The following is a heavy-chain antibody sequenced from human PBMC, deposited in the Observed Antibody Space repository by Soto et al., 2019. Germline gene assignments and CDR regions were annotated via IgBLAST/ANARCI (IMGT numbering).Heavy chain of an antibody. Sequence: GGSLRLSCAASGFTFSSYAMSWVRQAPGKGLEWVSAISGSGGSTYYADSVKGRFTISRDNSKNTLYLQMNSLRAEDTAVYYCAKHCPPHIVVVPAAGWGSYYYYYGMDVWGQGTTVTVSS. CDR3: AKHCPPHIVVVPAAGWGSYYYYYGMDV. CDR1: GFTFSSYA. CDR2: ISGSGGST. V-gene: IGHV3-23*01. D-gene: IGHD2-2*01. J-gene: IGHJ6*02.